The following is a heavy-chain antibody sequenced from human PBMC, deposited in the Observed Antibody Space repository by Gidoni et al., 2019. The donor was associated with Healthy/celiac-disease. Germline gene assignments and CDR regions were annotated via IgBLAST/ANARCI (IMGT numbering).Heavy chain of an antibody. D-gene: IGHD2-21*02. J-gene: IGHJ4*02. CDR1: GYSISSGYY. CDR3: ARQAGSGGDGDVDY. V-gene: IGHV4-38-2*01. CDR2: IYHSGST. Sequence: QVQLQESGPGLVKPSETLSLTCAVSGYSISSGYYWGWIRHPPGKGLEWIGSIYHSGSTYYNPSLKSRVTISVDTSKNQFSLKLSSVTAADTAVYYCARQAGSGGDGDVDYWGQGTLVTVSS.